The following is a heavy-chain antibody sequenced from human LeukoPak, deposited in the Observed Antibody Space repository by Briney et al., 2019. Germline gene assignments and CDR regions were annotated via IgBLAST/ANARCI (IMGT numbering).Heavy chain of an antibody. Sequence: PSETLSLTCAVYGGSFSGYYWGWIRQPPGKGLEWIGSIYYSGSTYYNPSLKSRVTISVDTSKNQFSLKLSSVTAADTAVYYCASIHGPARAFDIWGQGTMVTVSS. CDR1: GGSFSGYY. V-gene: IGHV4-39*01. J-gene: IGHJ3*02. CDR3: ASIHGPARAFDI. D-gene: IGHD2-2*02. CDR2: IYYSGST.